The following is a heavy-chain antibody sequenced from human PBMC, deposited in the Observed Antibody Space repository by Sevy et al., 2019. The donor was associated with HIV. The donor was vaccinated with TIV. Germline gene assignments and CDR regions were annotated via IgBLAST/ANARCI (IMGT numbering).Heavy chain of an antibody. CDR2: IFYTKST. D-gene: IGHD1-1*01. J-gene: IGHJ6*02. V-gene: IGHV4-59*01. Sequence: SETLSLTCSVSGDSISGYYWNWIRQPPGKGLEWIGYIFYTKSTTYNSSLKSRVTISKDTSKNQFSLKLSSVTAADTAVYYCARGDPQLLHAMDVWGQGTTVTVSS. CDR3: ARGDPQLLHAMDV. CDR1: GDSISGYY.